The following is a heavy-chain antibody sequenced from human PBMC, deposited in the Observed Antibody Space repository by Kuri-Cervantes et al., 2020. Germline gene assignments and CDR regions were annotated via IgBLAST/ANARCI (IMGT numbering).Heavy chain of an antibody. D-gene: IGHD3-22*01. CDR1: GFTFSSYS. J-gene: IGHJ6*02. V-gene: IGHV3-21*01. Sequence: GESLKISCAASGFTFSSYSMNWVRQAPGKGLEWVSSTSSSSSYIYYADSVKGRFTISRDNAKNSLYLQMNSLRAEDTAVYYCARDGSYYYDSSGYYYDYGMDVWGQGTTVTVSS. CDR2: TSSSSSYI. CDR3: ARDGSYYYDSSGYYYDYGMDV.